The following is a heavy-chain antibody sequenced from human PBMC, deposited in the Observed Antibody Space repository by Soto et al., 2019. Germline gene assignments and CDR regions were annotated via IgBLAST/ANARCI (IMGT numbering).Heavy chain of an antibody. CDR1: GGSFSGDY. D-gene: IGHD3-10*01. Sequence: SESLSLTCAVYGGSFSGDYWSWIRQPPGKGLEWIGEINHSGSTNYNPSLKSRVTISVDTSKNQFSLKLSSVTAADTAVYYCARDMVRGALNDYWGQGTLVTVSS. CDR2: INHSGST. J-gene: IGHJ4*02. CDR3: ARDMVRGALNDY. V-gene: IGHV4-34*01.